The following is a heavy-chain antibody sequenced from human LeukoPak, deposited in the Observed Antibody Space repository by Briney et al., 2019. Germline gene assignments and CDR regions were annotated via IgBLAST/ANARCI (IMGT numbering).Heavy chain of an antibody. D-gene: IGHD3-22*01. J-gene: IGHJ4*02. Sequence: GASLRLSCAASGFTFTNYAMTWVRQGPGKRLEWVSGISGSGDGTDYAGSVRGRFTISRDNSKNTVYLQMNSLRAEDTAMYYCAKERSDSNAYYNFDYWGQGTLVTVSS. V-gene: IGHV3-23*01. CDR1: GFTFTNYA. CDR2: ISGSGDGT. CDR3: AKERSDSNAYYNFDY.